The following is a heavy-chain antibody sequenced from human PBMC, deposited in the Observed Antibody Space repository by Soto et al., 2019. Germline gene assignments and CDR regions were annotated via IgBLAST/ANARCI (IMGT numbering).Heavy chain of an antibody. CDR1: GFTFSDYA. D-gene: IGHD3-3*01. CDR3: AREGILGLFDAYDL. V-gene: IGHV1-18*01. CDR2: ISTHNGNT. J-gene: IGHJ3*01. Sequence: PGGSLRLSCAGSGFTFSDYAMHWVRQAPGQRLEWMGWISTHNGNTIYAQKFQGRVIMTMDTSTTTVYMELRSLRPDDTAGYLCAREGILGLFDAYDLWGQGTMVTVSS.